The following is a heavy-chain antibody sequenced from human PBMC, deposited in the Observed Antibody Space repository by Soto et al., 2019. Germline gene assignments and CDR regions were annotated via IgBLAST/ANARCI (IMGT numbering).Heavy chain of an antibody. D-gene: IGHD5-12*01. CDR3: ARTRGYSDYDLDY. V-gene: IGHV3-23*01. Sequence: GGSLRLSCAASWFTFSSYAMTWVRQAPGKGLEWVSAISYSGVSTYYADSVKGRFTISRDSSENTLSLQMNSLRVDDTAVYYCARTRGYSDYDLDYWGQGTRGTVPQ. CDR2: ISYSGVST. CDR1: WFTFSSYA. J-gene: IGHJ4*02.